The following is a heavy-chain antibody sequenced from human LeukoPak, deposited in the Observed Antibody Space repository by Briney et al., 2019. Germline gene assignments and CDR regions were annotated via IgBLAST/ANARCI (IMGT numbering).Heavy chain of an antibody. CDR2: MNPNSGNT. CDR1: GYTFTSYD. Sequence: ASVKVSCKASGYTFTSYDINWVRQATGQGLEWMGWMNPNSGNTGYAQKFQGRVTMTRNTSISTAYMELSSLRSEDTAVYYCATELFLDNWFDPWGQGTLITVSS. D-gene: IGHD3-3*01. CDR3: ATELFLDNWFDP. J-gene: IGHJ5*02. V-gene: IGHV1-8*01.